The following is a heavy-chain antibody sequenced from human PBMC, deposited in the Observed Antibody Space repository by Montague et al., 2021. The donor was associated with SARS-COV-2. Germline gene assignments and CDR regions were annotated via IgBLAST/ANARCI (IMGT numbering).Heavy chain of an antibody. Sequence: SETLSLTCTVSGGSISSDDWSWSRRPPGKGLEWIGYIYYSWSTNYNPSLKSRVTISVDTSKNKFSLKLSSVTAADTAVYYCASGFDIWGQGTMVTVSS. CDR3: ASGFDI. CDR2: IYYSWST. J-gene: IGHJ3*02. V-gene: IGHV4-59*01. CDR1: GGSISSDD.